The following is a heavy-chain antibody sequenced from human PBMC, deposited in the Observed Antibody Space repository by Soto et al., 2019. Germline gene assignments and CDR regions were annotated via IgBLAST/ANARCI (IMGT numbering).Heavy chain of an antibody. J-gene: IGHJ4*02. CDR3: ARDQSHVGYSYGRPPFDY. CDR1: GYTFTSYG. V-gene: IGHV1-18*01. CDR2: ISAYNGNT. Sequence: ASVKVSCKASGYTFTSYGISWVRQAPGQGLEWMGWISAYNGNTNYAQKLQGRVTMTTDTSTSTAYMELRSLRSDDTAVYYCARDQSHVGYSYGRPPFDYWGQGTLVTVSS. D-gene: IGHD5-18*01.